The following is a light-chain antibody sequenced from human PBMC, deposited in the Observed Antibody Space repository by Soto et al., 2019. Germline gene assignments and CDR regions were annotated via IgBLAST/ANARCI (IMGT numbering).Light chain of an antibody. CDR3: SSYTSSSTHWV. CDR2: EVS. V-gene: IGLV2-14*01. Sequence: QSALTQPASVSGSPGQSITISCTGTSSDVGGYNYVSWYQQHPGKAPKLMIYEVSNRPSGVSNRFSGSKSGNTDSLTISGLQAEDEADYYCSSYTSSSTHWVFGGGTKLTVL. CDR1: SSDVGGYNY. J-gene: IGLJ3*02.